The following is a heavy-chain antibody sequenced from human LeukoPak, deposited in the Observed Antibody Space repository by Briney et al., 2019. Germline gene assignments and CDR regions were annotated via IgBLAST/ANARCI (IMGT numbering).Heavy chain of an antibody. J-gene: IGHJ4*02. CDR1: GGSISNYY. CDR2: ISTSGST. V-gene: IGHV4-4*07. Sequence: SETLTLTCTVSGGSISNYYWSWIWQPAGKGLEWIGRISTSGSTNYNPSLKSRVTISVDKSRNQFSLKLSSVTAADTAVYYCARVALSGLYYFDSWGQGTLVTVSS. D-gene: IGHD5/OR15-5a*01. CDR3: ARVALSGLYYFDS.